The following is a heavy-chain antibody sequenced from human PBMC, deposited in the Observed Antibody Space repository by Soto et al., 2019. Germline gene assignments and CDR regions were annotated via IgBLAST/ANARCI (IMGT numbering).Heavy chain of an antibody. CDR3: TRFLFRYFDFAY. J-gene: IGHJ4*02. CDR1: GYMFTSYY. D-gene: IGHD1-1*01. V-gene: IGHV1-46*01. CDR2: INPSGGST. Sequence: ASVKVSCKASGYMFTSYYLHWVRQAPGQGLEWVGRINPSGGSTSYAQKFQGRVAVTRDTSTSTVYMELSSLTSEDTAVYYCTRFLFRYFDFAYWGQGSLVTVSS.